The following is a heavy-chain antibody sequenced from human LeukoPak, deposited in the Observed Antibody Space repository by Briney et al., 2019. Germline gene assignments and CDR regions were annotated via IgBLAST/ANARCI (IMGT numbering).Heavy chain of an antibody. J-gene: IGHJ3*01. Sequence: GGSLRLSCAASGFTFSSDAMTWVRQAPGKRLEWVSAFSATDDSAQYAETVEGRFTISRDNSKNTLFLQMNSLGAEEAAVYYCARAKIAAAGTGAFDVWGQGTLVTGSS. CDR1: GFTFSSDA. D-gene: IGHD6-13*01. V-gene: IGHV3-23*01. CDR2: FSATDDSA. CDR3: ARAKIAAAGTGAFDV.